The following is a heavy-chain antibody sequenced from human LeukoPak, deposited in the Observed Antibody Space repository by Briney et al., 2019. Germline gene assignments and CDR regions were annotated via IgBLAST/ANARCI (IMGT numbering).Heavy chain of an antibody. J-gene: IGHJ4*02. CDR3: ARRAINSVMFDY. Sequence: SETLSLTCTVSGDSISTYYWSWIRQPPGKGLEWIGYIHYSGSTNYNPSLRSRVTISVDTSKNQFSLKLSSAPAADTAVYFCARRAINSVMFDYWGQGTLVTVSS. CDR1: GDSISTYY. CDR2: IHYSGST. V-gene: IGHV4-59*08. D-gene: IGHD3-16*01.